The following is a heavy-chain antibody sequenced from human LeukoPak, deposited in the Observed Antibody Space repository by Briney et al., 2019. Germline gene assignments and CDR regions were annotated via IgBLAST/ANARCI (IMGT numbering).Heavy chain of an antibody. J-gene: IGHJ6*02. CDR2: ISSSSSYI. Sequence: GGSLRLSCAASGFTFSSYSMNWVRQAPGKGLEWVSSISSSSSYIYYADSVKGRFTISRDNAKNSLYLQMNSLRAEDTAVYYCARDMTTVTYYYYGMDVWGQGTTVTVSS. CDR1: GFTFSSYS. V-gene: IGHV3-21*04. D-gene: IGHD4-11*01. CDR3: ARDMTTVTYYYYGMDV.